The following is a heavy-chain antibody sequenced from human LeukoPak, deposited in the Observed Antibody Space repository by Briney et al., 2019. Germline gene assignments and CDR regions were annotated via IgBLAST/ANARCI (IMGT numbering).Heavy chain of an antibody. CDR2: ISGYGGST. CDR1: GLTFDDYA. CDR3: AKESGKFDD. Sequence: PGGSLRLSCVASGLTFDDYAMHWVRQAPGKGLEGVTLISGYGGSTFYADSVKGRFSISRDNRKNSPYHQMNSLRTEDTAMCYCAKESGKFDDWGQGTLVAVSS. J-gene: IGHJ4*02. D-gene: IGHD3-16*01. V-gene: IGHV3-43*02.